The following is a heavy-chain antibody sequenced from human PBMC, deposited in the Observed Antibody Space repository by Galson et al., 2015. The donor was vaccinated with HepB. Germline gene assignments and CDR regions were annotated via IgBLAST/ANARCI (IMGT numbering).Heavy chain of an antibody. CDR1: GYTFTGYY. V-gene: IGHV1-2*02. D-gene: IGHD5-18*01. J-gene: IGHJ4*02. Sequence: VKVSCKASGYTFTGYYMHWARQAPGQGLEWMGWINPNSGGTNYAQKFQGRVTMTRDTSISTAYMELSRLRSDDTAVYYCARDRGYSYGLPAYYFDYWGQGTLVTVSS. CDR2: INPNSGGT. CDR3: ARDRGYSYGLPAYYFDY.